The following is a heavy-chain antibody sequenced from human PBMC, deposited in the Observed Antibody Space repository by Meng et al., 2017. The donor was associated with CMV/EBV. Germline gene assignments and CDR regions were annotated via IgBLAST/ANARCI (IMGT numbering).Heavy chain of an antibody. J-gene: IGHJ4*02. Sequence: EVGGGLLEPLGTLSPPRGFYWWAFRCLYLSWVRQAPGKGLEWIGEINHSGSTNYNPSLKSRVTISVDTSKNQFSLKLSSVTAADTAVYYCASSLTYPDYWGQGTLVTVSS. CDR2: INHSGST. D-gene: IGHD2-15*01. CDR3: ASSLTYPDY. V-gene: IGHV4-34*01. CDR1: WWAFRCLY.